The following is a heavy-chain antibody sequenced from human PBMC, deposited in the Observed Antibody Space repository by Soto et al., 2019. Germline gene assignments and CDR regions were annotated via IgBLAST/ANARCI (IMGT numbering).Heavy chain of an antibody. CDR1: GFSLSTSGMC. Sequence: SVPTMVNPTQTLTLTCTFSGFSLSTSGMCVSWIRQPPGKALEWLALIDWDDDKYYSTSLKTRLTISKDTSKNQVVLTMTNMEPVDPATYYGARRSGYGPGLDFESCGQGTMVTVSS. CDR2: IDWDDDK. J-gene: IGHJ3*02. V-gene: IGHV2-70*01. D-gene: IGHD4-17*01. CDR3: ARRSGYGPGLDFES.